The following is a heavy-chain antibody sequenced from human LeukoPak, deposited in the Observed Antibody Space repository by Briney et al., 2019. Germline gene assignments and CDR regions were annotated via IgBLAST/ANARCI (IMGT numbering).Heavy chain of an antibody. Sequence: ASVKVSCKASGYTFTSYGISWVRQAPGQGLEWMGWMKPNSGNTGYAQKFQGRVTITRNTSISTAYMELSSLRSEDTAVYYCARGSSIAAAGTGHDYWGQGTLVTVSS. CDR2: MKPNSGNT. D-gene: IGHD6-13*01. CDR1: GYTFTSYG. CDR3: ARGSSIAAAGTGHDY. V-gene: IGHV1-8*03. J-gene: IGHJ4*02.